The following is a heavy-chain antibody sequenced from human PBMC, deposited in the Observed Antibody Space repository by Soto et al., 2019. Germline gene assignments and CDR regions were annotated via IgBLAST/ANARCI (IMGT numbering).Heavy chain of an antibody. D-gene: IGHD2-2*01. V-gene: IGHV3-30-3*01. Sequence: GGSLRLSCAASGFTFSNYLMHWVRQAPGKGLEWVAIILHDGNNKYYADSVKGRFTISRDNSKNTVYLKMNNLRAEDTAVYYCARDLFGSDSCTSSRCSDYWGQGTLVTVSS. CDR3: ARDLFGSDSCTSSRCSDY. J-gene: IGHJ4*02. CDR2: ILHDGNNK. CDR1: GFTFSNYL.